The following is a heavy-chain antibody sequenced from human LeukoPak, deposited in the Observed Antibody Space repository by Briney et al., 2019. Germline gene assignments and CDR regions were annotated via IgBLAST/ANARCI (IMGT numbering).Heavy chain of an antibody. J-gene: IGHJ2*01. CDR2: ISSSGSTI. CDR1: GFTFSDYY. CDR3: ARNIVATVFWYFDL. Sequence: PGGSLRLSCAASGFTFSDYYMSWIRQAPGKGLEWVSYISSSGSTIYYADSVKGRFTISRDNAKNSLYLQMNSLRAEDTAVYYCARNIVATVFWYFDLWGRGTLVTVSS. D-gene: IGHD5-12*01. V-gene: IGHV3-11*01.